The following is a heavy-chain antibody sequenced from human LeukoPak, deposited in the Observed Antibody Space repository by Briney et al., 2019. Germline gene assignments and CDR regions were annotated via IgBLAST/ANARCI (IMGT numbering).Heavy chain of an antibody. D-gene: IGHD5-24*01. CDR3: ARGGRYRYGYNEYHSYMDI. CDR2: ISSSGST. V-gene: IGHV4-4*07. CDR1: GGSMSSYF. J-gene: IGHJ6*03. Sequence: PSETLSLTCTVSGGSMSSYFWSWVRQPAGKGLEWIGRISSSGSTNYNPSLKSRVTISVDTSKNQFSLKLSSVTAAETAVYYCARGGRYRYGYNEYHSYMDIWGKGTTVTVSS.